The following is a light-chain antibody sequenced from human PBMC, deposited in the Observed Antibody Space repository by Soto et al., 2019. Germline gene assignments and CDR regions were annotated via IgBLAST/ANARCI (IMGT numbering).Light chain of an antibody. J-gene: IGKJ1*01. CDR2: DAS. CDR1: QTIGTY. Sequence: IALTQSPTSLAASLGDRVTITCRASQTIGTYVNWYRQKSGAAPELLIYDASTLQSGVPSRFRGGASGTDFTLTISSLQLDDFATYYCQQSYNTPLTFGQGTKVDIK. CDR3: QQSYNTPLT. V-gene: IGKV1-39*01.